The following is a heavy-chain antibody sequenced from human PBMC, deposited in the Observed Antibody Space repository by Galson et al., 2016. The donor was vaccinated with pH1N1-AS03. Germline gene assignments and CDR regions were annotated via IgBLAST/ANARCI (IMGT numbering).Heavy chain of an antibody. CDR3: GLTGIAATGYFDY. V-gene: IGHV2-70*04. J-gene: IGHJ4*02. CDR1: GFSLNTDGMR. CDR2: IDWDDDK. D-gene: IGHD6-13*01. Sequence: CTFSGFSLNTDGMRVSWIRQPPGKALEWLARIDWDDDKFYRTSLKTRLTISKDTSKNLVVLTLTNVGPVDTATYYCGLTGIAATGYFDYWGQGTLVTVSS.